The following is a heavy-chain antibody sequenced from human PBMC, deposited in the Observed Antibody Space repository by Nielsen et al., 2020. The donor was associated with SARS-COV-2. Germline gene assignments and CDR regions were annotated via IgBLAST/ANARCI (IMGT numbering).Heavy chain of an antibody. CDR3: ARDYFGDYLDGFDI. Sequence: SETLSLTCTVSGGSISRYYWTWIRQSPGKGLEWIGYIDDSGSTSYSPSLRSRVTISVDTSKNQFSLKLTSVTAADTALYFCARDYFGDYLDGFDIWGQGTTVTVSS. J-gene: IGHJ3*02. D-gene: IGHD4-17*01. V-gene: IGHV4-59*01. CDR1: GGSISRYY. CDR2: IDDSGST.